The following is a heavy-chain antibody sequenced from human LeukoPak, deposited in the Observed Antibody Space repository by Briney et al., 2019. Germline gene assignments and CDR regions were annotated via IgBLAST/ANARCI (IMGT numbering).Heavy chain of an antibody. CDR3: ARDTAMVKSYYYYMDV. J-gene: IGHJ6*03. CDR2: INPSGGST. CDR1: GYTFTSYY. V-gene: IGHV1-46*01. D-gene: IGHD5-18*01. Sequence: ASVKVSCKASGYTFTSYYMHWVRQAPGQGLEWMGIINPSGGSTSYAQKFQGIVTMTRDMSTSTAYMELRSLRSDDTAVYYCARDTAMVKSYYYYMDVWGKGTTVTVSS.